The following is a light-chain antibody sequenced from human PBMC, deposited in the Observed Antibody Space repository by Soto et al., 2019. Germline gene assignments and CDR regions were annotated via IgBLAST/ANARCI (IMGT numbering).Light chain of an antibody. Sequence: IVLTQSPATLSLSPGERATLSCKASQSISYSLGWFQQKPGQAPRLLIDDASDRAPGIPARFTGSGSGSDFTLTISSLEPEDFGIYYCLQRYSWPLPFGGGTMVEIK. CDR3: LQRYSWPLP. CDR2: DAS. J-gene: IGKJ4*01. V-gene: IGKV3-11*01. CDR1: QSISYS.